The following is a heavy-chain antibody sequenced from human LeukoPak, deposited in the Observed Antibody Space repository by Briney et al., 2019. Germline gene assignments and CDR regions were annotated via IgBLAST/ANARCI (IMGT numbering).Heavy chain of an antibody. V-gene: IGHV4-34*01. D-gene: IGHD5-12*01. J-gene: IGHJ2*01. CDR1: GGSFSNYY. CDR3: ARPSSAYSGDDYWYFDL. Sequence: SETLSLTCAVYGGSFSNYYWSWIRQPPGRGLEWIGEINHSGTTHYNPSLKSRVTISVDMSKNQFSLKLTSVTAADTAVYYCARPSSAYSGDDYWYFDLWGRGTLVTVSS. CDR2: INHSGTT.